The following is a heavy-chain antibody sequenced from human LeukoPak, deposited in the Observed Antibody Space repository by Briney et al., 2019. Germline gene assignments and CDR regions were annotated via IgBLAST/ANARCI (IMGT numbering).Heavy chain of an antibody. J-gene: IGHJ4*02. CDR1: GFTFSSYG. CDR2: ISYDGSNK. CDR3: ARFRTWGDKAFDY. D-gene: IGHD2-21*02. Sequence: GGSLRLSCAASGFTFSSYGMHWVRQAPGKGLEWVAVISYDGSNKYYADSVKGRFTISRDSAKNSLYLQMNSLRAEDTAVYYCARFRTWGDKAFDYWGQGTLVTVSS. V-gene: IGHV3-30*03.